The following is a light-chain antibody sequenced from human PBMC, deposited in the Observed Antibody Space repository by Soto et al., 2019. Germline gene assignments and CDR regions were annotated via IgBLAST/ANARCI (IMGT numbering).Light chain of an antibody. J-gene: IGKJ1*01. Sequence: EIVMTQSPATLSVSPGERATLSCRASQSVSSDLAWYHQKPGQAPRLLIYGASTRATGIPARFSGSGSGTEFTPSINSLQSEDFAVYYCQQYNNWPRTFGQGTKVDX. V-gene: IGKV3-15*01. CDR2: GAS. CDR3: QQYNNWPRT. CDR1: QSVSSD.